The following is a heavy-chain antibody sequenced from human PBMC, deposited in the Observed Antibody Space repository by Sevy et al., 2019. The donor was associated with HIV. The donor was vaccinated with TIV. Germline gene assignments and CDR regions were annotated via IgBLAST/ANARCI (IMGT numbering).Heavy chain of an antibody. Sequence: ASVKVSCKASGGTFSSYAISWVRQAPGQGLEWMGGIIPIFGTANYAQTFQGRVTITADESTSTAYMELSSLRSEDTAVYYCARGYCSSTSCYGYTYYYYGMDVWGQGTTVTVSS. CDR3: ARGYCSSTSCYGYTYYYYGMDV. V-gene: IGHV1-69*13. CDR2: IIPIFGTA. J-gene: IGHJ6*02. CDR1: GGTFSSYA. D-gene: IGHD2-2*01.